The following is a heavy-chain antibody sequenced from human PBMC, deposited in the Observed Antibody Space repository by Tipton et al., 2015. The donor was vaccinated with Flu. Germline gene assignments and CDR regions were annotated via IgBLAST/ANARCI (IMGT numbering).Heavy chain of an antibody. CDR1: GFTFSSYG. J-gene: IGHJ4*02. D-gene: IGHD6-19*01. CDR3: ARDSVAGIDY. Sequence: SLRLSCAASGFTFSSYGMHWVRQAPGKGLEWAAVIWYDGSNKYYADSVKGRFTISRDNSKNTLYLQMNSLRAEDTAVYYCARDSVAGIDYWGQGTLVTVSS. V-gene: IGHV3-33*01. CDR2: IWYDGSNK.